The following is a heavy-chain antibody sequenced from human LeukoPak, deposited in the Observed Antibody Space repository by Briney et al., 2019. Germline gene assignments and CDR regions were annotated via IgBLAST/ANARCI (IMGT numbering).Heavy chain of an antibody. CDR3: AKRKYYGDYAATFDY. V-gene: IGHV3-23*01. J-gene: IGHJ4*02. D-gene: IGHD4-17*01. Sequence: WGSLRLSCASSGFTFSSYAMSWVRQAPGKGLEWVSAISGRGGSTYYADSLKGRFTISRDNSKNTLYLQMNSLRAEETAVYYCAKRKYYGDYAATFDYWGQGTLVTVSS. CDR2: ISGRGGST. CDR1: GFTFSSYA.